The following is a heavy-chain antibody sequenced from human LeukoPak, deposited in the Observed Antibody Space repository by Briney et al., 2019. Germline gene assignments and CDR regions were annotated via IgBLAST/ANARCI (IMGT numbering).Heavy chain of an antibody. J-gene: IGHJ4*02. CDR3: AKLGAAPGY. CDR2: IYTGGNT. D-gene: IGHD6-13*01. Sequence: GGSLRLSCAASGFTFSIYSMNWVRQAPGKGLEWVSVIYTGGNTYYADSVKGRFTISRDNSKNTLYLQMNSLRADDTAVYYCAKLGAAPGYWGQGTLVTVSS. CDR1: GFTFSIYS. V-gene: IGHV3-53*01.